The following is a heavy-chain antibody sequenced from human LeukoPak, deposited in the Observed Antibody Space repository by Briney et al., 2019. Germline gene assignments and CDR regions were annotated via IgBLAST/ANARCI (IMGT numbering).Heavy chain of an antibody. J-gene: IGHJ5*02. CDR2: IIPIFGTA. V-gene: IGHV1-69*13. CDR3: ANTYSSETNWFDP. CDR1: GGTFSSYA. Sequence: GASVKVSCKASGGTFSSYAISWVRQAPGQGLEWMGGIIPIFGTANYAQKFQGRVTITADESTSTAYMELSSLRSEDTAVYYCANTYSSETNWFDPWGQGTLVTVSS. D-gene: IGHD6-25*01.